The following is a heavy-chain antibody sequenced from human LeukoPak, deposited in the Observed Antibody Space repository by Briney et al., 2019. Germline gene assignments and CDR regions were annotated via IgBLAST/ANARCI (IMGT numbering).Heavy chain of an antibody. D-gene: IGHD3-10*01. V-gene: IGHV4-34*01. CDR2: INHSGST. J-gene: IGHJ4*02. CDR3: ARGPHQYGSGSKTFDY. CDR1: GESFSGYY. Sequence: SETLSLTCAVYGESFSGYYWSWIRQPPGKGLEWIGEINHSGSTNYNPSLKSRVTISVDTSKNQFSLKLSSVTAADTAVYYCARGPHQYGSGSKTFDYWGQGTLVTVSS.